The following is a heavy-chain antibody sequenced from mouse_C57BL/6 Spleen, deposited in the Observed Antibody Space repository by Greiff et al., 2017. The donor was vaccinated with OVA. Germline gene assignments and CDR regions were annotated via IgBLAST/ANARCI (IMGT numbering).Heavy chain of an antibody. J-gene: IGHJ2*01. CDR1: GYTFTSSW. V-gene: IGHV1-69*01. CDR2: FDPSDIYT. D-gene: IGHD1-1*02. Sequence: QVQLQQPVAELVMPGASVKLSCKASGYTFTSSWMHWVKQRPGQGLEWIGQFDPSDIYTTYNQKFKGKSTLTVDKSSSTAYMQLSSLTSEDSAVYYCAREGGCYRREPFDYWGQGTTLTVSS. CDR3: AREGGCYRREPFDY.